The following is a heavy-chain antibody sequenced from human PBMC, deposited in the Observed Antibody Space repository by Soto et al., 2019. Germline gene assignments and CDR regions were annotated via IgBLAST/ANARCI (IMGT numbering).Heavy chain of an antibody. CDR2: SYYSGST. D-gene: IGHD2-15*01. J-gene: IGHJ6*02. CDR3: ARATPYHYYAMDV. Sequence: QVQLQESGPGLVKPSQTLSLTCTVSGGSISSGGDYWSWIRQHPGKGLEWIGYSYYSGSTYYNPSLKSRVTLSVDPSKTHSSLKLSSVTAADTAVYYCARATPYHYYAMDVWGQGTTVTVSS. CDR1: GGSISSGGDY. V-gene: IGHV4-31*03.